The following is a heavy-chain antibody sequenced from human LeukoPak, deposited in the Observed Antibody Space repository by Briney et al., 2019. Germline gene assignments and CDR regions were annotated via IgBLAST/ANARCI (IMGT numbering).Heavy chain of an antibody. CDR1: GIAFDKNA. CDR2: IGHSGGAT. D-gene: IGHD5-24*01. V-gene: IGHV3-23*01. CDR3: ANFKGKDGIKDHFDY. J-gene: IGHJ4*02. Sequence: PGGSLRLSCAAFGIAFDKNAMSWVRQAPGKGLEWVSTIGHSGGATHYADSVKGRFTISRDNSKNTVSLQMSSLRVEDTAVYYCANFKGKDGIKDHFDYWGQGTLVTVSS.